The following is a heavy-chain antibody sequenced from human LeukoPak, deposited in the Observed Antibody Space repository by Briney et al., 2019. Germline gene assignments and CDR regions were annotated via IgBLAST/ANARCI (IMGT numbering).Heavy chain of an antibody. CDR3: ASNIVGATTDFDY. CDR1: GFTLSSYS. J-gene: IGHJ4*02. Sequence: GGSLRLSCAASGFTLSSYSMNWVRQAPGKGLEWVSSISSSSSYIYYADSVKGRFTISRDNAKNSLYLQMNSLRAEDTAVYYCASNIVGATTDFDYWGQGTLVTVSS. D-gene: IGHD1-26*01. CDR2: ISSSSSYI. V-gene: IGHV3-21*01.